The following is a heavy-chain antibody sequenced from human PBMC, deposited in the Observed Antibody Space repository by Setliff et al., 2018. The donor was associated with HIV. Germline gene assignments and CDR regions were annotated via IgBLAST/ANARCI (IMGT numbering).Heavy chain of an antibody. CDR3: ARGHTWNYYGGDYFDY. Sequence: SETLSLTCTVSGGSISSSSYYWGWIRQPPGKGLEWIGSIYHSGSTYYNPSLKSRVTISLDTSKNQLSLKLNSVTAADTAVYYCARGHTWNYYGGDYFDYWGQGSLVTVSS. D-gene: IGHD1-7*01. CDR1: GGSISSSSYY. V-gene: IGHV4-39*07. J-gene: IGHJ4*02. CDR2: IYHSGST.